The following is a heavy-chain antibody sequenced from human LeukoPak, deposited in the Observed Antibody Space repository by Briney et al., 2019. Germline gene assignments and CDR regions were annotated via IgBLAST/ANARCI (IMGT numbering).Heavy chain of an antibody. Sequence: GGSLRLSCAASGFNFRIYAVSWERQWRGRGLEWFSAISGSGGSTYYADSVKGRFTISRDNSKNTLYLQLNSLRAEDTAVYYCAKLEGGPDYWGQGTLVTVSS. CDR2: ISGSGGST. V-gene: IGHV3-23*01. D-gene: IGHD3-3*01. CDR3: AKLEGGPDY. CDR1: GFNFRIYA. J-gene: IGHJ4*02.